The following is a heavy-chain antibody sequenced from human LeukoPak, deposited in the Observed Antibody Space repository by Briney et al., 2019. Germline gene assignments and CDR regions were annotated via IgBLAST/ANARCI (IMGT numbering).Heavy chain of an antibody. CDR3: ARASTTVPNLLDY. V-gene: IGHV3-74*03. CDR1: AFTFSTYW. D-gene: IGHD4-17*01. CDR2: INGDGTST. J-gene: IGHJ4*02. Sequence: GGSLRLSCAASAFTFSTYWMHWVRQAPGKGLLWVSRINGDGTSTKYADSVKGRFTISRDNARHTLYLQMNSLRAEDTAVYYCARASTTVPNLLDYGGQGTLVTVSS.